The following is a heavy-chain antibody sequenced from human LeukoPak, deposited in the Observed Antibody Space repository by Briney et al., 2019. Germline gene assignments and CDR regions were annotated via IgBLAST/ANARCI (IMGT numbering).Heavy chain of an antibody. J-gene: IGHJ4*02. D-gene: IGHD1-26*01. Sequence: PGGSLRLSCAASGFTVSSSHINLGRQAPGKGLEWVSIIYYGGNTFYADSVKGRFTISRDNSKNTLYLQINSLRAEDTAVYYWSALTGVGVKIGFYHWGQGALVVVSS. CDR2: IYYGGNT. CDR1: GFTVSSSH. V-gene: IGHV3-66*01. CDR3: SALTGVGVKIGFYH.